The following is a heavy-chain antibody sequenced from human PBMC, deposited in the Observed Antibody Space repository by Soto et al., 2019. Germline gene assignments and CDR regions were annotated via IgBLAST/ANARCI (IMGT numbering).Heavy chain of an antibody. CDR1: GFTSSSYW. V-gene: IGHV3-7*01. Sequence: EVQLVESGGGLVQPGGSLRLSCAASGFTSSSYWMSWVRQVPGRGLEWVANINQDGSEKYYVDSVRGRFTISRDNAKNSLYLQMNSLRAEDTAVYYCASAPNWNSGYWGQGPLVTVSS. D-gene: IGHD1-1*01. J-gene: IGHJ4*02. CDR3: ASAPNWNSGY. CDR2: INQDGSEK.